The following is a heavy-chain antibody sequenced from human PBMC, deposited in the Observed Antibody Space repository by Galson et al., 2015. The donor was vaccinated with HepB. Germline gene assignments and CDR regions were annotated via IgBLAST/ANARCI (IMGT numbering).Heavy chain of an antibody. V-gene: IGHV1-69*04. CDR3: ARDPGYGMVA. D-gene: IGHD7-27*01. CDR2: IIAMFGIP. Sequence: SVKVSCKASGGTFSTYSIAWVRQAPGQGLDYMGRIIAMFGIPQYVQKFQGRVTITADKSTTTAYMELRSLTSEDTAVYYCARDPGYGMVAWGQGTTVTVFS. CDR1: GGTFSTYS. J-gene: IGHJ6*02.